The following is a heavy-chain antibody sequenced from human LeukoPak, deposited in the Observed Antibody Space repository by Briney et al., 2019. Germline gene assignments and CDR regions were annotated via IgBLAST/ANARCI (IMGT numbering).Heavy chain of an antibody. CDR3: ARGYLVATGGY. D-gene: IGHD5-12*01. J-gene: IGHJ4*02. Sequence: ASVKVSCKASGYTFTSYYMHWVRQAPGQGLGWMGMINPGGGSTNYAQKFQGRVTMTRDTSTSTVYVELSSLTSEDTAVYYCARGYLVATGGYWGQGTLVTVSS. V-gene: IGHV1-46*01. CDR2: INPGGGST. CDR1: GYTFTSYY.